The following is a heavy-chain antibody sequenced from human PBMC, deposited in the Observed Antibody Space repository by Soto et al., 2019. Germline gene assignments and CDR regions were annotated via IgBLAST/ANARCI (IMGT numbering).Heavy chain of an antibody. J-gene: IGHJ3*02. V-gene: IGHV4-34*01. CDR2: INHSGST. D-gene: IGHD6-19*01. CDR1: GGSFSGYY. Sequence: SETLSLTCAVYGGSFSGYYWSWIRQPPGKGLEWIGEINHSGSTNYNPSLKSRVTISVDTSKNQFSLKLSSVTAADTAVYYCARGLVYRSGWYRDDAFDIWGQGKMVTVSS. CDR3: ARGLVYRSGWYRDDAFDI.